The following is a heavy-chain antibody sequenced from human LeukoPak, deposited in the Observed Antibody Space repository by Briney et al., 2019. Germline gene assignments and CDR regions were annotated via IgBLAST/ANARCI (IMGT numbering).Heavy chain of an antibody. D-gene: IGHD3-16*01. Sequence: TSDTLSLTCAVYGGSFSGYYWSWIRQPPGKGLEWIGEINHSGSTNYNPSLKSRVTISVDTSKNQFSLKLSSVTAADTAVYYCARVLEAYLYYYYYYMDVWGKGTTVTVSS. CDR2: INHSGST. V-gene: IGHV4-34*01. CDR1: GGSFSGYY. J-gene: IGHJ6*03. CDR3: ARVLEAYLYYYYYYMDV.